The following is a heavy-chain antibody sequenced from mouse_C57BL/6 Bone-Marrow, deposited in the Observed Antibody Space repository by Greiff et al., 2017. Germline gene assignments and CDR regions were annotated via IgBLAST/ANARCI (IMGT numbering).Heavy chain of an antibody. D-gene: IGHD4-1*01. CDR3: ARGRLGGFAY. J-gene: IGHJ3*01. CDR1: GYTFTSYG. V-gene: IGHV1-81*01. CDR2: IYPRSGNT. Sequence: VQLQQSGAELARPGASVNLSCKASGYTFTSYGISWVKQRTGQGLEWIGEIYPRSGNTYYNEKFKGKATLTADKSSSTAYMELRSLTSEDSAVYFCARGRLGGFAYWGQGTLVTVSA.